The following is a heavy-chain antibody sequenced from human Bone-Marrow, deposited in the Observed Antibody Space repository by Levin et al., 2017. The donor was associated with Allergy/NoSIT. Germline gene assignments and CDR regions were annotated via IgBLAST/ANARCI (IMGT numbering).Heavy chain of an antibody. J-gene: IGHJ5*02. Sequence: GASVKVSCKASGYTFTGYHLHWVRQAPGQGLEWMGWINPNTGGANYAQKFQGRVTMTRDTSISTAYMELSRLRSDDTAVYYCARALHISTTRLNWFNPWGQGTLVTVSS. V-gene: IGHV1-2*02. D-gene: IGHD2-2*01. CDR1: GYTFTGYH. CDR2: INPNTGGA. CDR3: ARALHISTTRLNWFNP.